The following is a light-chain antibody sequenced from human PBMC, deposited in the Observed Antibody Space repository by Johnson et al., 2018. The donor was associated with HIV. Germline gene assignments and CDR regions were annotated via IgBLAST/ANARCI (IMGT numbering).Light chain of an antibody. Sequence: QSVLTQPPSVSAAPRQKVTISCSGSSSNIGNNYVSWYQQLPGTAPKLLIYENNKRPSGLPDRFSGSKSGASATLVIPGLQPGDEADYYCGTVHSLTIFFVFGTGTRVSAL. CDR3: GTVHSLTIFFV. CDR2: ENN. V-gene: IGLV1-51*02. CDR1: SSNIGNNY. J-gene: IGLJ1*01.